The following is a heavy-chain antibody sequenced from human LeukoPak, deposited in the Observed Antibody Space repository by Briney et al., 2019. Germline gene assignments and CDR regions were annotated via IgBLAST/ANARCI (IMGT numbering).Heavy chain of an antibody. CDR3: AKLSAGSENDY. CDR2: INWNSATI. V-gene: IGHV3-9*01. J-gene: IGHJ4*02. D-gene: IGHD3-10*01. Sequence: WFALINWNSATIHYADSVKGLFTISRENAKKYLYLQMNSLRSEDTALYYCAKLSAGSENDYWGQGTLVTVSS.